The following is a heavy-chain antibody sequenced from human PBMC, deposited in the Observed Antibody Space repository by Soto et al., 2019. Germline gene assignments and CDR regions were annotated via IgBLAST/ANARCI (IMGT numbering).Heavy chain of an antibody. D-gene: IGHD2-15*01. CDR1: GFTFNRHG. V-gene: IGHV3-30*03. CDR3: CAGWSDDY. Sequence: QVQLVESGGGVVQPGRSLRVSCAASGFTFNRHGMHWVRQAPGKGLEWVAAVSIDGNSKYYADSVKGRFTISRDNSKNTVYLQMNSLRAEDTALYHSCAGWSDDYWGQGTLVTVSS. CDR2: VSIDGNSK. J-gene: IGHJ4*02.